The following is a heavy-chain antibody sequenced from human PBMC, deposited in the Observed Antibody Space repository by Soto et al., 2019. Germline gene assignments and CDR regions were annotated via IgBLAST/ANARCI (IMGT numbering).Heavy chain of an antibody. CDR2: ISGSGGST. Sequence: EVQLLESGGGLVQPGGSLRLSCAASGFTFSSYAMSWVRQAPGKGLEWVSRISGSGGSTYYADSVKGRFTISRDNYKNTLYLQMNSLRAEDTAVYYCARTVYYYDSRGYYSYWGQGTLVSVSS. CDR1: GFTFSSYA. D-gene: IGHD3-22*01. J-gene: IGHJ4*02. CDR3: ARTVYYYDSRGYYSY. V-gene: IGHV3-23*01.